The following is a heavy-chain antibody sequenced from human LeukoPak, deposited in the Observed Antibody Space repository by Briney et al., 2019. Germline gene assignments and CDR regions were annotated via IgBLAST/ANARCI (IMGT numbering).Heavy chain of an antibody. CDR3: ARGPYSYDSSGAFDI. CDR1: GFTFSSRDW. CDR2: IKQDGSEK. J-gene: IGHJ3*02. V-gene: IGHV3-7*03. Sequence: GGSLRLSCVASGFTFSSRDWMTWVRQAPGKGLEWVANIKQDGSEKNYVDSVKGRFTISRDNAKNSVDLQMNSLRVEDTAVYFCARGPYSYDSSGAFDIWGQGTMVTVSS. D-gene: IGHD3-22*01.